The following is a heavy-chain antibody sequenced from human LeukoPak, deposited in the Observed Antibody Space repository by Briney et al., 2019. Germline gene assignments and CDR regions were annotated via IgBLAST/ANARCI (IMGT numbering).Heavy chain of an antibody. Sequence: PSETLSLTCTVSGGSISSYYWSWIRQPPGKGLEWIGYIYYSGGTNYNPSLKSRVTISVDTSKNQFSLKLSSVTAADTAVYYCARDITYGIDYWGQGTLVTVSS. CDR1: GGSISSYY. V-gene: IGHV4-59*01. CDR2: IYYSGGT. D-gene: IGHD1-14*01. J-gene: IGHJ4*02. CDR3: ARDITYGIDY.